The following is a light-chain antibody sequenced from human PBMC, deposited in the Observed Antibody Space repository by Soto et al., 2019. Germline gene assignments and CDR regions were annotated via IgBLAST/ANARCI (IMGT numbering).Light chain of an antibody. CDR1: SSDVGRYNY. CDR3: SSYRSLDIGV. CDR2: EVT. J-gene: IGLJ1*01. Sequence: QSVLTQSASVSGSPGQSITISCTGTSSDVGRYNYVSWYQQHPGRAPKLIIYEVTYRPSGVSDRFSGSKSGDTASLTISGLQAEDEADYYCSSYRSLDIGVFGTGTKVTVL. V-gene: IGLV2-14*03.